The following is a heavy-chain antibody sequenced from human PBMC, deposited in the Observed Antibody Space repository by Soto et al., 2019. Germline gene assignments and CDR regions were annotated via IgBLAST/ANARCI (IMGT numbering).Heavy chain of an antibody. Sequence: QVQQLESGPGLVKPGDTLSLTCTVSGAYVSDFSWSWIRQPAGKGLEWIGRITVNGITQYTPSFRSRVTKSMDTTRNPFSLNLQSATSADMDLYNCARESGANWTYEALWGQGTLVTVSS. CDR2: ITVNGIT. CDR3: ARESGANWTYEAL. J-gene: IGHJ1*01. V-gene: IGHV4-4*07. CDR1: GAYVSDFS. D-gene: IGHD1-7*01.